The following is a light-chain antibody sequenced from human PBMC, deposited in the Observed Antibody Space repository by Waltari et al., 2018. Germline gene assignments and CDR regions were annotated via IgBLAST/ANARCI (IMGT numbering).Light chain of an antibody. Sequence: SYELTQPSSVSVSPGQTARITCSGAALGKKFIRWFQQKPGQAPVLLIFRDSERPSGIPERFSGSSSGTTVTLTISGAQVEDEADYYCFTVDDNSLRLFGGGTKLTVL. CDR2: RDS. CDR1: ALGKKF. V-gene: IGLV3-27*01. CDR3: FTVDDNSLRL. J-gene: IGLJ2*01.